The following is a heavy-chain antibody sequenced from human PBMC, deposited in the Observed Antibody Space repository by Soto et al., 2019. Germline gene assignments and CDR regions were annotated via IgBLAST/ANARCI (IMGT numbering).Heavy chain of an antibody. CDR3: AILGHPGH. J-gene: IGHJ4*02. CDR2: VIPILGTA. CDR1: GGSLRNSV. D-gene: IGHD2-15*01. V-gene: IGHV1-69*01. Sequence: QVQLVQSGAEVKKPGSSVKVSCTASGGSLRNSVISWVRQAPAQRLEWMGGVIPILGTANYAQKFQGRVTMTADEATSTAYTDLSSLSPDDTAVYYCAILGHPGHWGPGTLVIVSS.